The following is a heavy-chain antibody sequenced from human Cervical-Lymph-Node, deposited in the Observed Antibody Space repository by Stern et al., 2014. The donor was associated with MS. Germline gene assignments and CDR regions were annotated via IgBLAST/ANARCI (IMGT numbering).Heavy chain of an antibody. J-gene: IGHJ4*02. Sequence: QMQLVQSGAEVKKPGASVKVSCMASGYSFTSYFINWVRQAPGQGLEWMGIINPSAGNTNYAQKFQGRVIITSDASTGTVYMELSSLRSEDTAVYYCARDEGADYWGQGTLVTVSS. CDR3: ARDEGADY. CDR2: INPSAGNT. V-gene: IGHV1-46*01. CDR1: GYSFTSYF.